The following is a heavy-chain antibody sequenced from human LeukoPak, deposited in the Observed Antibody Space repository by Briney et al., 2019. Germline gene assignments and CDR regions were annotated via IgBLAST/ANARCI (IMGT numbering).Heavy chain of an antibody. CDR3: ARDLFGVTTTYYYYGMDV. Sequence: GGSLRLSCAASGFTVSSNYMCWVRQAPGKGLEWVSVIYSGGSTYYADSVKGRFTISRDNSKNTLYLQMNSLRAEDTAVYYCARDLFGVTTTYYYYGMDVWGQGTTVTVSS. V-gene: IGHV3-53*01. CDR1: GFTVSSNY. D-gene: IGHD4-17*01. J-gene: IGHJ6*02. CDR2: IYSGGST.